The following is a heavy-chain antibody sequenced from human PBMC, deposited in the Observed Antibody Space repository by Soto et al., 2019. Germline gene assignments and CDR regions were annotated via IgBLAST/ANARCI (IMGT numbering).Heavy chain of an antibody. D-gene: IGHD2-8*01. CDR2: IYYTGII. CDR1: GGSISTYY. V-gene: IGHV4-59*08. CDR3: ARHQYCSNGECYYYYMDV. J-gene: IGHJ6*03. Sequence: PSETLSLTCTVSGGSISTYYWSWIRQPPGKGLEWIGYIYYTGIINYNPSLKSRLTISVDTSKNQFSLKLSSVTAADTAIYYCARHQYCSNGECYYYYMDVWGKGTTVTVSS.